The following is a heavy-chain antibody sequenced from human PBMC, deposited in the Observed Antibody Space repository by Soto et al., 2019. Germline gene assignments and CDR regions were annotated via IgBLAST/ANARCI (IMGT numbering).Heavy chain of an antibody. CDR1: GGSFSTYT. V-gene: IGHV1-69*06. J-gene: IGHJ4*02. CDR2: IITSFATP. D-gene: IGHD3-10*01. CDR3: ARSPGVFDY. Sequence: QVQLVQSGAEVKKPGSSVKVSCKASGGSFSTYTISWVRQAPGQGLEWLGGIITSFATPSYAQKFQDRVTITADKSTSTSYMELSSLRSEDTAVYYCARSPGVFDYWGQGTLVTVSS.